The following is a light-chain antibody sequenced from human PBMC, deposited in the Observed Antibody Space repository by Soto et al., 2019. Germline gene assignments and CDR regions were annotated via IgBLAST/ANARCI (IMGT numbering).Light chain of an antibody. V-gene: IGKV3-11*01. J-gene: IGKJ4*01. CDR3: QQRSNWLT. CDR1: QSVSSY. CDR2: DAS. Sequence: EIVLTQSPATLSLSPGERATLSCRASQSVSSYLAWYQQQPGQAPRLLIYDASNRATGIPARFSGSGSGTDFPLPISSLEPEDFAVYYCQQRSNWLTFGGGTKVEIK.